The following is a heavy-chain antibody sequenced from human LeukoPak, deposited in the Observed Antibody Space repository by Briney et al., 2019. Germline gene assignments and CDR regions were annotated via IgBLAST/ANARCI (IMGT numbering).Heavy chain of an antibody. CDR2: IYSGGST. Sequence: GSQRLSCAASGFTVSSNYMSWVRQAPGKGLEWVSVIYSGGSTYYADSVKGRFTISRDNSKNTLYLQMNSLRAEDTAVYYCASGFLNCSSTSCYAYWGQGTLVTVSS. D-gene: IGHD2-2*01. CDR3: ASGFLNCSSTSCYAY. CDR1: GFTVSSNY. J-gene: IGHJ4*02. V-gene: IGHV3-53*01.